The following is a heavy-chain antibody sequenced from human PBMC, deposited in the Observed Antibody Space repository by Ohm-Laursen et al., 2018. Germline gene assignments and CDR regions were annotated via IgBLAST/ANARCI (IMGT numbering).Heavy chain of an antibody. D-gene: IGHD6-19*01. V-gene: IGHV1-46*01. Sequence: GASVRVSCKVSGYSFTGHFVHWVRQAPGQGPEWMGRVNPSGGSTSYAQKLQGRVTMTTDTSTSTAYMELRSLRSDDTAVYYCASFKGWAFDIWGQGTMVTVSS. J-gene: IGHJ3*02. CDR3: ASFKGWAFDI. CDR2: VNPSGGST. CDR1: GYSFTGHF.